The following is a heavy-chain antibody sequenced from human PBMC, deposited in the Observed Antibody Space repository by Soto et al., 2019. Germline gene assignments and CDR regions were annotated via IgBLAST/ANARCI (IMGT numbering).Heavy chain of an antibody. V-gene: IGHV5-51*01. D-gene: IGHD2-2*01. J-gene: IGHJ6*02. CDR1: GYSFTSYW. CDR3: ARQKLEYQLLSPYYYYGMDV. Sequence: PGESLKISCNGSGYSFTSYWIGWVRQMPGKGLEWMGIIYPGDSDTRYSPSFQGQVTISADKSISTAYLQWSSLKASDTAMYYCARQKLEYQLLSPYYYYGMDVWGQGTTVTVSS. CDR2: IYPGDSDT.